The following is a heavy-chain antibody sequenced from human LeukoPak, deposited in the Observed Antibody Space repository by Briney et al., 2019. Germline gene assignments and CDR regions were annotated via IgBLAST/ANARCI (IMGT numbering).Heavy chain of an antibody. J-gene: IGHJ6*02. CDR2: IYYSGTT. Sequence: PSETLSLTCTVSGGSISSYYWSWIRQPPGKGLEWIGYIYYSGTTNYNPSLKSRVTISVDTSKNQFSLKSSSVTAADTAVYYCARTFSGSYYYYGMDVWGQGTTVTVSS. D-gene: IGHD1-26*01. CDR1: GGSISSYY. V-gene: IGHV4-59*01. CDR3: ARTFSGSYYYYGMDV.